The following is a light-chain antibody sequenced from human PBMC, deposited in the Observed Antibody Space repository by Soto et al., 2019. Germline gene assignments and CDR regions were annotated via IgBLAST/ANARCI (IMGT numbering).Light chain of an antibody. V-gene: IGKV3-11*01. CDR1: QSVSSY. J-gene: IGKJ2*01. CDR2: DAS. CDR3: QQRSNWPPYT. Sequence: EIVLTQSPATLSLSPGERATLSCRASQSVSSYLAWYQQKPGQAPRLLIYDASNRATGIPARFSGSGSGPDFTLPSSSLEPEDVAVYYCQQRSNWPPYTFGQGTKLEIK.